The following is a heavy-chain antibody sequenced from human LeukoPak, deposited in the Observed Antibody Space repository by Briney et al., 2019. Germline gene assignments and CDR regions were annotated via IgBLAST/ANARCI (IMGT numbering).Heavy chain of an antibody. D-gene: IGHD3-10*01. CDR1: GGSISSYY. V-gene: IGHV4-59*01. J-gene: IGHJ3*02. CDR3: ARVAYYYGSGSYYTDAFDI. CDR2: IYYSGST. Sequence: SETLSLTCTVPGGSISSYYWSWIRQPPGKGLEWIGYIYYSGSTNYNPSLKSRVTISVDTSKNQFSLKLSSVTAADTAVYYCARVAYYYGSGSYYTDAFDIWGQGTMVTVSS.